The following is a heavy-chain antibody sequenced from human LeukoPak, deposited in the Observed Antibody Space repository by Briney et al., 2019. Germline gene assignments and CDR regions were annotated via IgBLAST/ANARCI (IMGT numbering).Heavy chain of an antibody. CDR3: ARVGYSYGYHSSYYYYGMDV. V-gene: IGHV4-39*07. CDR1: GGSISSSSYY. CDR2: INHSGST. D-gene: IGHD5-18*01. J-gene: IGHJ6*02. Sequence: KSSETLSLTCTVSGGSISSSSYYWGWIRQPPGKGLEWIGEINHSGSTNYNPSLKSRVTISVDTSKNQFSPKLSSVTAADTAVYYCARVGYSYGYHSSYYYYGMDVWGQGTTVTVSS.